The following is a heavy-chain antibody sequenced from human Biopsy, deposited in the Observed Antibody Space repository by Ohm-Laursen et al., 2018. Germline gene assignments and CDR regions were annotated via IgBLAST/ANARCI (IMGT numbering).Heavy chain of an antibody. CDR1: GGSITTSG. V-gene: IGHV1-69*04. D-gene: IGHD1-26*01. CDR2: INPILGIL. J-gene: IGHJ4*02. Sequence: GSSVKVSCKASGGSITTSGISWVRQAPGQRLEWVGRINPILGILDYAQRLKDRVTITADKSTNTAYMQLSRLTSEDTAFYYCASLYSGTYVGSDYWGQGTLVTVSS. CDR3: ASLYSGTYVGSDY.